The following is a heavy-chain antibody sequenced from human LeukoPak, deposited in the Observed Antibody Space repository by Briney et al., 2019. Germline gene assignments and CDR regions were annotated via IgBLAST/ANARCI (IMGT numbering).Heavy chain of an antibody. J-gene: IGHJ4*02. CDR2: ISAYNGNT. Sequence: ASVKVSCKASGYTFTSYGISWVRQAPGQRVEWMGWISAYNGNTNYAQKPQGRVTITTDTSTSTAYMELRSLRADDTAVYYCAREAKDDYGDSGGDYWGQGTLVTVSS. CDR3: AREAKDDYGDSGGDY. V-gene: IGHV1-18*01. D-gene: IGHD4-17*01. CDR1: GYTFTSYG.